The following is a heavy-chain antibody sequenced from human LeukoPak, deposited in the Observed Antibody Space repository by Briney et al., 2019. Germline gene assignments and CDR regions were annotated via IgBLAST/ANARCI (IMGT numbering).Heavy chain of an antibody. D-gene: IGHD2-2*01. CDR2: IYTSGST. Sequence: SETLSLTCTVSGGSISSYYWSWIRQPAGKGLEWIGRIYTSGSTNYNPSLKSRVTMSVDTSKNQFSLKLSSVTAADTAVYYCASGCSSTSCSPFDYRGQGTLVTASS. CDR3: ASGCSSTSCSPFDY. J-gene: IGHJ4*02. CDR1: GGSISSYY. V-gene: IGHV4-4*07.